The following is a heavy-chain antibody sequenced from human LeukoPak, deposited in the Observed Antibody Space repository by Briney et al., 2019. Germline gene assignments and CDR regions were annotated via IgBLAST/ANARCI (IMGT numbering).Heavy chain of an antibody. CDR2: ISGSGGST. Sequence: GGSLRLSCAASGFTFSSYAMSWVRQAPGKGLEWVSAISGSGGSTYYADSVKGRFTISRDNSKNTLYLQMNSLRAEDTAVYYCAKSTYYDFWSGYPHFDYWGQGTLVTVSS. J-gene: IGHJ4*02. D-gene: IGHD3-3*01. V-gene: IGHV3-23*01. CDR1: GFTFSSYA. CDR3: AKSTYYDFWSGYPHFDY.